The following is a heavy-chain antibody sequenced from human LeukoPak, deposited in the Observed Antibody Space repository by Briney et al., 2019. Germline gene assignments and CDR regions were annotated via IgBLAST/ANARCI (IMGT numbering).Heavy chain of an antibody. CDR1: GFTFSSYA. Sequence: GGSLRLSCAASGFTFSSYAMRWVRQAPGKGLGWVSSISSSTRDIYYADSVKGRFTISRDNAKNSLYLQMNSLRAEDTAVYYCARDITGTTLDPWGQGTLVTVSS. CDR3: ARDITGTTLDP. J-gene: IGHJ5*02. CDR2: ISSSTRDI. V-gene: IGHV3-21*06. D-gene: IGHD1-7*01.